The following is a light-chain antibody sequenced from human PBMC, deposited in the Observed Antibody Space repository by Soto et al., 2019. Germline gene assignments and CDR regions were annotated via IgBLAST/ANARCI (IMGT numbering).Light chain of an antibody. Sequence: QSALTQPASVSGSPGQSIIISCTGTSSDVGSYNYVSWYQQHPGKAPKLMIYEVTNRPSGFSNRFSGSKSGNTASLTISGLQAEDEADYYCSSYTNSGTLVFGTGTKVTVL. CDR3: SSYTNSGTLV. V-gene: IGLV2-14*01. CDR1: SSDVGSYNY. J-gene: IGLJ1*01. CDR2: EVT.